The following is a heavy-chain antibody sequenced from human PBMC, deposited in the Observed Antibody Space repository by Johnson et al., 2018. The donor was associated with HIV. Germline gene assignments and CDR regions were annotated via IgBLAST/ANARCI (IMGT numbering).Heavy chain of an antibody. Sequence: VQVVESGGGLVQPGGSLRLSCAVSGITVSSNYMSWVRQAPGTGLEWVSVIYSGGSTYYADSVKGRFTISRDKSKKTLYLQMNSLRLEDTAIYYCARAAIVVLPAGAFDIWGRGTMVTVSS. D-gene: IGHD2-2*01. CDR1: GITVSSNY. V-gene: IGHV3-66*02. J-gene: IGHJ3*02. CDR2: IYSGGST. CDR3: ARAAIVVLPAGAFDI.